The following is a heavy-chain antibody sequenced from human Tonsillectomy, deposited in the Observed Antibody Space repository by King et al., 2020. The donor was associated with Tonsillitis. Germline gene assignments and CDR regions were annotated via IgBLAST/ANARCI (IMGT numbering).Heavy chain of an antibody. D-gene: IGHD6-19*01. J-gene: IGHJ4*02. V-gene: IGHV1-69*06. Sequence: QLVQSGAEVKKPGSSVKVSCKAFGGTFSSYAISWVRQAPGQGLEWMGGIIPTSGTVKYAQKFQGRVTITADKSTSTGYMELSSLRSEDTAVYYCAREPPSIAVAGTEMDYWGQGTLVTVSS. CDR3: AREPPSIAVAGTEMDY. CDR2: IIPTSGTV. CDR1: GGTFSSYA.